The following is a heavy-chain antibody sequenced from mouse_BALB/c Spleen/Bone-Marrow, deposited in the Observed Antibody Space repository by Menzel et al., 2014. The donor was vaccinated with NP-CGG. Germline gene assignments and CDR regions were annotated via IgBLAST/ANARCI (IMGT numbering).Heavy chain of an antibody. V-gene: IGHV5-4*02. J-gene: IGHJ3*01. D-gene: IGHD2-5*01. CDR2: ISDGGSYT. CDR1: GFTFSDYY. Sequence: EVQLVESGGGLVKPGGSLKLSCAASGFTFSDYYMYWVRQTPEKRLEWVATISDGGSYTYYPDSVKGRFTISRDNAKNNLYLQMSSLKSEDTAMYYCARDSNYAYWGQGTLVTVSA. CDR3: ARDSNYAY.